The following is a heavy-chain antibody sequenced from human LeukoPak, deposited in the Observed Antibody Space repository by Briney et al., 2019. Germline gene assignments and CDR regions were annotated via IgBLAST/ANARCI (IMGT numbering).Heavy chain of an antibody. J-gene: IGHJ4*02. CDR3: ARSDIWGSYRFLDY. CDR1: GDSINSYF. CDR2: IYTGGST. V-gene: IGHV4-4*07. D-gene: IGHD3-16*02. Sequence: KTSETLSLTCTVSGDSINSYFWTWIRQPAGKGLEWIGRIYTGGSTNYNPSLKSRVTMSVDTSKNQFSLKLSSVTAADTAVYYCARSDIWGSYRFLDYWGQGALVTVSS.